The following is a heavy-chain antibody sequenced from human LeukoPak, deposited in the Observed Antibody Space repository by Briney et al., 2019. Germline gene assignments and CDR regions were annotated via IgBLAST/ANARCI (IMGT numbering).Heavy chain of an antibody. Sequence: SETLSLTCAVSGGSISSSNWWSWVRQPPGKGLEWIGEIYHSGSTNYNPSLKSRVTISVDKSKNQFSLKLSSVTAAVTAVYYCARIVVVPAAIEYYFDYWGQGTLVTVSS. J-gene: IGHJ4*02. V-gene: IGHV4-4*02. CDR2: IYHSGST. CDR1: GGSISSSNW. D-gene: IGHD2-2*01. CDR3: ARIVVVPAAIEYYFDY.